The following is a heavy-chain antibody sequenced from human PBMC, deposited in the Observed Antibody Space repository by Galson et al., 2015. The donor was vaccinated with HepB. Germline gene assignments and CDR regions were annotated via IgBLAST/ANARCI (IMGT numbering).Heavy chain of an antibody. J-gene: IGHJ4*02. Sequence: SLRLSCAASEFIFSDYGMHWVRQAPGKGLEWVALIWKDGTNKYYAVSVKGRFTISRDNSENTLYLQMNSLRAEDSAVYYCVREVRNGWYYFDYWGPGAQVTVSS. CDR3: VREVRNGWYYFDY. CDR2: IWKDGTNK. CDR1: EFIFSDYG. V-gene: IGHV3-33*01. D-gene: IGHD6-19*01.